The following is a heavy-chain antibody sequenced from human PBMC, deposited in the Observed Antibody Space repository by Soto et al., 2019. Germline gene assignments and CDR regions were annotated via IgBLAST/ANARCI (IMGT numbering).Heavy chain of an antibody. CDR2: IIPIFGTA. Sequence: QVQLVQSGAEVKKPGSSVKVSCKASGGTFSSYAISWVRQAPGQGLEWMGGIIPIFGTANYAQKFQGRVTITAGESTSTAYMELSSLRSEDTAVYYCARGSNCGGDCYSSPYYYYGMDVWGQGTTVTVSS. CDR1: GGTFSSYA. J-gene: IGHJ6*02. CDR3: ARGSNCGGDCYSSPYYYYGMDV. V-gene: IGHV1-69*12. D-gene: IGHD2-21*02.